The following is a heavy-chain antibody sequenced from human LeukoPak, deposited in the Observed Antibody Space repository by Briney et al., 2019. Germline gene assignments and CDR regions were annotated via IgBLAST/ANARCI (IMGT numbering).Heavy chain of an antibody. CDR1: GFTFSSYG. CDR3: ARAGPGQWLSRSFDY. J-gene: IGHJ4*02. CDR2: ISGSGGST. V-gene: IGHV3-23*01. Sequence: GGPLRLSCAASGFTFSSYGMSWVRQAPGKGLEWVSAISGSGGSTYYADSVKGRFTISRDNSKNTLYLQMNSLRAEDTAVYYCARAGPGQWLSRSFDYWGQGTLVTVSS. D-gene: IGHD6-19*01.